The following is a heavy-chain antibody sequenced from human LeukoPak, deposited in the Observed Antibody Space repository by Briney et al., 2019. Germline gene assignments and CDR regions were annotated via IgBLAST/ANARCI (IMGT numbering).Heavy chain of an antibody. D-gene: IGHD1-26*01. J-gene: IGHJ5*02. CDR3: VRDLSGSIPWFDP. Sequence: SETLSLTCAVYGGSFSGYYWSWIRQPPGKGLEWIGEINHGGSTNNNPSLESRVTLSVDTSKNQFSLNLRSVTAADTAVYYCVRDLSGSIPWFDPWGQGTLVTVSS. V-gene: IGHV4-34*01. CDR2: INHGGST. CDR1: GGSFSGYY.